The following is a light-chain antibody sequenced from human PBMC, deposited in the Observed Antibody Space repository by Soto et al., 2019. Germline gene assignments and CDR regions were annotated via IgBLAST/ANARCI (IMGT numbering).Light chain of an antibody. J-gene: IGLJ1*01. CDR2: NVS. CDR3: SSYTSSNTYV. Sequence: QSALTQPASVSGSPGQSIAISCTGTSSVVGGYNSVSWYQQHPGKAPKLMIYNVSNRPSGVSDRFSGSKSGNTASLTISGLQAEDEADYYCSSYTSSNTYVFRTGTKVTVL. CDR1: SSVVGGYNS. V-gene: IGLV2-14*03.